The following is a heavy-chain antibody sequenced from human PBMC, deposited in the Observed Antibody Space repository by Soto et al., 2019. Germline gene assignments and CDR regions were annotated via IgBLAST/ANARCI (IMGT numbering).Heavy chain of an antibody. V-gene: IGHV1-18*01. CDR3: AMVDVYVTPSPQDV. J-gene: IGHJ6*02. D-gene: IGHD3-16*01. Sequence: QVQLVQSRAEVKNPGASVKVSCKASGYSFTRYGIAWARQAPGQGLEWMGWINTYNGNTNYAQNLQGRVTLTTGTSTSTAYMELTSLRSNDTAIYFCAMVDVYVTPSPQDVWGQGTTVIVSS. CDR2: INTYNGNT. CDR1: GYSFTRYG.